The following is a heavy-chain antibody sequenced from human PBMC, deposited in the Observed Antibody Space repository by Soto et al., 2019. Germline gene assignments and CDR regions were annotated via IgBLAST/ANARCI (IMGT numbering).Heavy chain of an antibody. CDR1: GFTFSSYS. D-gene: IGHD3-3*01. CDR2: ISSSSSYI. V-gene: IGHV3-21*01. J-gene: IGHJ6*02. Sequence: GWSLRLSCAASGFTFSSYSMNWVRQAPGKGLEWVSSISSSSSYIYYADSVKGRFTISRDNAKNSLYLQMNSLRAEDTAVYYCAREGFWSGYYPRYGMDVWGQGNTVTV. CDR3: AREGFWSGYYPRYGMDV.